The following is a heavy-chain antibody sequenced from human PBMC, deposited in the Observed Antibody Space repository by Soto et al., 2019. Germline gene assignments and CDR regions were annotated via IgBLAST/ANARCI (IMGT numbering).Heavy chain of an antibody. D-gene: IGHD1-20*01. CDR2: IYYSGST. CDR1: GGSISSYY. CDR3: ARDRYLFDP. J-gene: IGHJ5*02. Sequence: KPSETLSLTCTVSGGSISSYYWSWIRQPPGKGLEWIGYIYYSGSTNYNPSLKSRVTISVDTSKNQFSLKLSSVTAADTAVYYCARDRYLFDPWGQGTLVTVSS. V-gene: IGHV4-59*01.